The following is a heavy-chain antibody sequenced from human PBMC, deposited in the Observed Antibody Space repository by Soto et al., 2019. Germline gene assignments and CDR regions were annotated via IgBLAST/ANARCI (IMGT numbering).Heavy chain of an antibody. V-gene: IGHV1-69*02. CDR3: ARARGYRGYDDYFYYGMDA. CDR2: IIPILEMT. Sequence: QVQLVQSGAEVKKPGSSVKVSCKASGGSFNSYTINWVRQAPGQGLEWMGRIIPILEMTKYAQKFQGRVTITADKSTHTAYMELSSLRSEDTALYYCARARGYRGYDDYFYYGMDAWGQGTTVTVSS. CDR1: GGSFNSYT. D-gene: IGHD5-12*01. J-gene: IGHJ6*02.